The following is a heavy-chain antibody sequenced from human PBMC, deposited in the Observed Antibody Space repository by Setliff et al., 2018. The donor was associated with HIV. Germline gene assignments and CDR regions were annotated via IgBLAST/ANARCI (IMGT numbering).Heavy chain of an antibody. CDR2: VYHSGTT. V-gene: IGHV4-38-2*01. Sequence: SETLSLTCAVSGYSISTDYYWGWIRQPPGKGLEWIGSVYHSGTTYYNPSLKSRVTISRENSKHTLYLQMNSLRLEDTAVYYCSQSGQLGLWGRGTLVTVSS. D-gene: IGHD5-18*01. CDR3: SQSGQLGL. CDR1: GYSISTDYY. J-gene: IGHJ2*01.